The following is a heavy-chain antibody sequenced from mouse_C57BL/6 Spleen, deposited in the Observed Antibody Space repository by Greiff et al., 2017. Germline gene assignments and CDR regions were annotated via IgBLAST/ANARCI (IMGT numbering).Heavy chain of an antibody. CDR2: IYPGDGDT. V-gene: IGHV1-82*01. CDR3: ARGETDC. J-gene: IGHJ2*01. Sequence: VQLQQSGPELVKPGASVKISCKASGYAFSSSWMNWVKQRPGEGLEWIGRIYPGDGDTNYNGKFKGEATLTADKTSSTAYMQLSSLTSEDAAVYFCARGETDCWGQGTTLAVAS. CDR1: GYAFSSSW.